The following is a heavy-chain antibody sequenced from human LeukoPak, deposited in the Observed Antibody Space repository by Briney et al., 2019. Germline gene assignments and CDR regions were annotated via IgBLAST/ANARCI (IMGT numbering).Heavy chain of an antibody. V-gene: IGHV1-2*02. Sequence: GASVKVSCKASGYTFTGYYMHWVRQAPGQGLEWMGWINPNSGGTNYAQRFQGRVTMTRDTSISTAYMEMSRLRSDDTAVYYCAREQRELGTSDYWGQGTLVTVSS. CDR3: AREQRELGTSDY. J-gene: IGHJ4*02. D-gene: IGHD7-27*01. CDR1: GYTFTGYY. CDR2: INPNSGGT.